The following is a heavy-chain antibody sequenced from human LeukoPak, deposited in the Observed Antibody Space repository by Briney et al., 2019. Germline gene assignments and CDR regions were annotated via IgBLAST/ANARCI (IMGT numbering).Heavy chain of an antibody. CDR3: AKEWLRFDY. CDR2: ISGSGAST. J-gene: IGHJ4*02. V-gene: IGHV3-23*01. Sequence: GGSLRLSCAASGSTFSSFAMSWVRQAPGKGLEWVSTISGSGASTYYADSVKGRFTISRDNSKNTLSLQMNSLRAEDTALYYCAKEWLRFDYWGQGTLVTVSS. D-gene: IGHD5-12*01. CDR1: GSTFSSFA.